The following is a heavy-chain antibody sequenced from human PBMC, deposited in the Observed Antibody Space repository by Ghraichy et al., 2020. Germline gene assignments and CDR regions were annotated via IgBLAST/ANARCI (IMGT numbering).Heavy chain of an antibody. D-gene: IGHD5-12*01. Sequence: ASVKVSCKASGYTFTGYYMHWVRQAPGQGLEWMGRINPNSGGTNYAQKFQGKVTMTRDTSISTAYMELSRLRSDDTAVYYCARDGGRGYDSGYWGQGTLVTVSS. V-gene: IGHV1-2*06. CDR3: ARDGGRGYDSGY. J-gene: IGHJ4*02. CDR1: GYTFTGYY. CDR2: INPNSGGT.